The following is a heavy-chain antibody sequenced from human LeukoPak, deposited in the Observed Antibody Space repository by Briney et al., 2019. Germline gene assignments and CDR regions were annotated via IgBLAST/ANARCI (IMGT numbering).Heavy chain of an antibody. J-gene: IGHJ6*03. CDR2: IRFDGNSK. D-gene: IGHD1-26*01. CDR1: GFTFSNYG. Sequence: GGSLRLSCATSGFTFSNYGMHWVRQAPGKGLEWVAFIRFDGNSKFYADSVKGRFTIFRDDSKNTLYLQMNSLRPEDTAIYYCAKDFAVGATYYYYMDVWGKGTTVTVSS. CDR3: AKDFAVGATYYYYMDV. V-gene: IGHV3-30*02.